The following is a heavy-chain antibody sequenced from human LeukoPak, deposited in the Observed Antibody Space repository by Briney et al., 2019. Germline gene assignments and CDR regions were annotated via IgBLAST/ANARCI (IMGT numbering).Heavy chain of an antibody. CDR3: ARDRADCGGDCSDSDAFDI. V-gene: IGHV3-48*02. CDR1: GFTFSSYS. Sequence: GGSLRLSCAASGFTFSSYSMNWVRQAPGKGLEWVSYISSSSSTIYYADSVKGRFTISRDNAKNSLYLQMNSLRDEDTAVYYCARDRADCGGDCSDSDAFDIWGQGTMVTVSS. CDR2: ISSSSSTI. D-gene: IGHD2-21*02. J-gene: IGHJ3*02.